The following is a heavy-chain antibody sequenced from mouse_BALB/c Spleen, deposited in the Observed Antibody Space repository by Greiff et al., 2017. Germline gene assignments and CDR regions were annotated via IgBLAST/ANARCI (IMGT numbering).Heavy chain of an antibody. V-gene: IGHV8-12*01. Sequence: QVTLKVSGPGILQPSQTLSLTCSFSGFSLSTSGMGVSWIRQPSGKGLEWLAHIYWDDDKRYNPSLKSRLTISKDTSRNQVFLKITSVDTADTATYYCARSVPYYYGSSYGYFDYWGQGTTLTVSS. CDR3: ARSVPYYYGSSYGYFDY. J-gene: IGHJ2*01. CDR1: GFSLSTSGMG. D-gene: IGHD1-1*01. CDR2: IYWDDDK.